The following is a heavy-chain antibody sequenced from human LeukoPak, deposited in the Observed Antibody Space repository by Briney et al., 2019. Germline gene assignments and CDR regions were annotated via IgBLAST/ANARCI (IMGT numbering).Heavy chain of an antibody. CDR2: ISSSGGNT. J-gene: IGHJ3*02. CDR1: GFTSSDYY. V-gene: IGHV3-11*01. CDR3: ARAIYDGFDI. Sequence: GGSLRLSCAASGFTSSDYYMSWIRQAPGKGLDWVSYISSSGGNTYYADSVKGRFTISRDNAKNSLFLQMNSLRAEDTAVYYCARAIYDGFDIWGQGKMVTVSS.